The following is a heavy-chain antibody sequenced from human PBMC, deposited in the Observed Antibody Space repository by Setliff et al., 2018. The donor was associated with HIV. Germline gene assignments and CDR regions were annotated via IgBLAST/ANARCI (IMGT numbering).Heavy chain of an antibody. CDR1: GGSISSGSYY. CDR3: ASHLPPYSGNFDY. J-gene: IGHJ4*01. Sequence: PSETLSLTCTVSGGSISSGSYYWGWIRQPPGKGLEWIGTIYYSGNTYYNPSLKSRVTISVDTSKNQISLKLSSVTAADTAVYYCASHLPPYSGNFDYWGHGTLVTVSS. CDR2: IYYSGNT. D-gene: IGHD1-26*01. V-gene: IGHV4-39*01.